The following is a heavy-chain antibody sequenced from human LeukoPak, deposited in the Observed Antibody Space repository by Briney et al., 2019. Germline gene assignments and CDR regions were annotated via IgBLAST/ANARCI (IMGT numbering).Heavy chain of an antibody. Sequence: GGSLRLSCAASGFPFSDYGMYWVRQAPGKGLEWLAVISHDGSNKYYADSVKGRITISRDNSMNTLYLQMNSLRAEDTAVYYCAKDRYYCSGGSCYEFPFGYWGQGTLVTVSS. J-gene: IGHJ4*02. CDR3: AKDRYYCSGGSCYEFPFGY. D-gene: IGHD2-15*01. CDR2: ISHDGSNK. CDR1: GFPFSDYG. V-gene: IGHV3-30*18.